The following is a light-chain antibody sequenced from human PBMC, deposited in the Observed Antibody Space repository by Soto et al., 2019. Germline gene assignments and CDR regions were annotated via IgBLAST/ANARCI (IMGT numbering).Light chain of an antibody. CDR2: DAS. CDR3: QQYGSTLWT. V-gene: IGKV3-20*01. CDR1: QSVSSTY. Sequence: EIVLTQSPGTLSLSPGERATLSCRASQSVSSTYLAWYQQKPGQAPRLLIYDASSRATGIPDRFSGSVSGTDFTLTISRLEPEDFAVDYCQQYGSTLWTFGQGTKVEIK. J-gene: IGKJ1*01.